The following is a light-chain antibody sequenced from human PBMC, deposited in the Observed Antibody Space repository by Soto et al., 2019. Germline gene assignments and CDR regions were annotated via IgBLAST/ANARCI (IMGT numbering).Light chain of an antibody. Sequence: QSVLTQPASVSGSPGQSITISCTGTSSDIGGYNYVSWYQQHPGKAPKLMIYEVSNRPSGVSNRFSGSESGNTASLTISGLLAEDEADYYCQSYDRSLSGSFFGTGTKVTVL. CDR1: SSDIGGYNY. CDR3: QSYDRSLSGSF. CDR2: EVS. J-gene: IGLJ1*01. V-gene: IGLV2-14*01.